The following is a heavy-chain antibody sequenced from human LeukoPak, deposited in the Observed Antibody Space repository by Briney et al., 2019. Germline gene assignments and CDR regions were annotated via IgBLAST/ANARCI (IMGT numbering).Heavy chain of an antibody. V-gene: IGHV1-2*06. Sequence: ASVRVSCKASGYTFTGYYMHWVRQAPGQGLEWMGRINPNSGGTNYAQKFQGRVTMTRDTSISTAYMELSRLRSDDTAVYYCARVGYRTYGGNVHWGQGTLVTVSS. CDR2: INPNSGGT. CDR1: GYTFTGYY. J-gene: IGHJ4*02. D-gene: IGHD4/OR15-4a*01. CDR3: ARVGYRTYGGNVH.